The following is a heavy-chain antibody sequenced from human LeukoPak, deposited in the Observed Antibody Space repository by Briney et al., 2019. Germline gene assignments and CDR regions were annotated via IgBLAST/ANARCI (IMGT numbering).Heavy chain of an antibody. D-gene: IGHD6-13*01. CDR1: GFTFSSYS. CDR2: ISSSSSYI. J-gene: IGHJ4*02. CDR3: AGFIAAAGLFDY. V-gene: IGHV3-21*01. Sequence: GGSLRLSCAASGFTFSSYSMNWVRQAPGKGLEWVSSISSSSSYIYYADSVKGRFTISRDNAKNSLYLQMNSLRAEDTAVYYCAGFIAAAGLFDYWGQGTLVTVSS.